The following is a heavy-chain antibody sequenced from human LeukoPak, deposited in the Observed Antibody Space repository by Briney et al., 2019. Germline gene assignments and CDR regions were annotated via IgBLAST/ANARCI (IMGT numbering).Heavy chain of an antibody. Sequence: GGSLRLSCAASGFTFSSYAMQWVRLAPGKALEWVAVISYDGSNKYYADSVKGRFTISRDNSKNTLYLQMDSLRAEDTAVYYCAREASGYFDYWGQGTLVTVSS. CDR2: ISYDGSNK. CDR3: AREASGYFDY. CDR1: GFTFSSYA. J-gene: IGHJ4*02. D-gene: IGHD2-15*01. V-gene: IGHV3-30-3*01.